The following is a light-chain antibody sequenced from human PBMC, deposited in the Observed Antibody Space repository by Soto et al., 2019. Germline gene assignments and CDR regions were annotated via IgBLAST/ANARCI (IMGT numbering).Light chain of an antibody. CDR3: QQYNNWPPWT. J-gene: IGKJ1*01. CDR2: GAS. Sequence: DILMTQSPATLSVSPGESATLSCRASQSVGSSLAWYQQKPGQSPRLLIYGASTRATGIPARFSGSGSGTEFTLTISSLQSEDFAVYYCQQYNNWPPWTFGQGTKVEIK. V-gene: IGKV3-15*01. CDR1: QSVGSS.